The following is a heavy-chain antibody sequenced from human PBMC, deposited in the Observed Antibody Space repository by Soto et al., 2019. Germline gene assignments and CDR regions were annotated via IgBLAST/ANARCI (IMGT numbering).Heavy chain of an antibody. CDR3: ARGAGTNGVYYYYMDV. Sequence: QVQLQESGPGLVKPSQTLSLTCTVSGGSISSGGYCWSWIRQHPGKGLEWIGYIYYSGSTYYNPSLKSRVTISVDTSKNQFSLKLSSVTAADTAVYYCARGAGTNGVYYYYMDVWGKGTTVTVSS. D-gene: IGHD2-8*01. V-gene: IGHV4-31*03. CDR1: GGSISSGGYC. J-gene: IGHJ6*03. CDR2: IYYSGST.